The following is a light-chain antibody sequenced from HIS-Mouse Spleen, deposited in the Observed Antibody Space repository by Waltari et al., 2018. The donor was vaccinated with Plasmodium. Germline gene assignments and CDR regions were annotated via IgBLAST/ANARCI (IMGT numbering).Light chain of an antibody. Sequence: SYELTQPPSVSVSPGQTARITCSGDALPKKYAYWYQQKSGQAPVLVIYADSKRPSGIPWRFSGSSSGTMATWTISGAQVEDEADYYCYSTDSSGNHRVFGGGTKLTVL. CDR2: ADS. CDR3: YSTDSSGNHRV. CDR1: ALPKKY. V-gene: IGLV3-10*01. J-gene: IGLJ3*02.